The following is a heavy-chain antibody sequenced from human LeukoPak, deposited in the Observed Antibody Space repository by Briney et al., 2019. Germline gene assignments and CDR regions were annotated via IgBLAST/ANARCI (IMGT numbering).Heavy chain of an antibody. Sequence: SVKVSCKASGGTFSSYAISWVRQAPGQGLEWMGGIIPIFGTANYAQKFQGRVTITADESTSTAYMELSSLRSEDTAVYYCAWGFNIVVVPAALKTWGQGTLVTVSS. V-gene: IGHV1-69*13. J-gene: IGHJ5*02. CDR1: GGTFSSYA. CDR2: IIPIFGTA. CDR3: AWGFNIVVVPAALKT. D-gene: IGHD2-2*01.